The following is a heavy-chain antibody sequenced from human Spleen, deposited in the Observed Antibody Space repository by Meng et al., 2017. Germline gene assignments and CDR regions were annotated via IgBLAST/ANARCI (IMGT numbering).Heavy chain of an antibody. D-gene: IGHD6-19*01. Sequence: GGSLRLSCAASGFTFDDYGMSWVRQAPGKGLEWVSGINWNGGSIGYADSVKGRFTISRDNAKNSLHLEMNSLRAEDTAWYYCARWYSSGGFDPWGQGTLVTVSS. CDR1: GFTFDDYG. CDR3: ARWYSSGGFDP. CDR2: INWNGGSI. J-gene: IGHJ5*02. V-gene: IGHV3-20*04.